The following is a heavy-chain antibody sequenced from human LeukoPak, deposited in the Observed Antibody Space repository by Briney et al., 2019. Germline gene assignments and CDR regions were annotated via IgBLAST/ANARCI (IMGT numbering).Heavy chain of an antibody. Sequence: GESLKISCKGLGYSFSSYSIGWVRQMPGKGLEWMGIIYPDVSDTRYSPSFQDQVTISADRSFSTAYLRWSSLKASDTAMYYCARQYYDFWSGYPRQTYYFDYWGQGTLVTVSS. CDR3: ARQYYDFWSGYPRQTYYFDY. CDR2: IYPDVSDT. J-gene: IGHJ4*02. V-gene: IGHV5-51*01. CDR1: GYSFSSYS. D-gene: IGHD3-3*01.